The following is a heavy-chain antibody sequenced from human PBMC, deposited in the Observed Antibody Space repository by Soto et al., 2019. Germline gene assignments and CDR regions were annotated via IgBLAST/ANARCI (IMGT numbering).Heavy chain of an antibody. CDR3: ARVSMVRGITYYYYYYGMDV. V-gene: IGHV4-59*01. D-gene: IGHD3-10*01. CDR2: IYYSGST. CDR1: GGSISSYY. Sequence: PSETLSLTCTVSGGSISSYYWSWIRQPPGNGLEWIGYIYYSGSTYYNPSLKSRVTISVDTSKNQFSLKLSSVTAADTAVYYCARVSMVRGITYYYYYYGMDVWGRGTTVTVSS. J-gene: IGHJ6*02.